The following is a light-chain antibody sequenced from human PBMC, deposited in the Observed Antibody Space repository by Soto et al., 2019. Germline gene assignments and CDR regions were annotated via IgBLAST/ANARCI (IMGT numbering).Light chain of an antibody. Sequence: DIQMTQSPSSLSASVGDRVTITCRASQCISSNLNWYQQKPGKAPKLLIYAASNLQSGVPSTFSGSGSGTDFTLTISSLQPEDFATYYCQQSHSIPWTFGQGTKVDIK. CDR1: QCISSN. CDR2: AAS. CDR3: QQSHSIPWT. J-gene: IGKJ1*01. V-gene: IGKV1-39*01.